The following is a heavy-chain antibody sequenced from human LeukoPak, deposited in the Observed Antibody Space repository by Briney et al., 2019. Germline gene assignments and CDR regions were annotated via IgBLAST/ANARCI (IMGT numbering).Heavy chain of an antibody. J-gene: IGHJ1*01. CDR2: IWYDGSNT. Sequence: GGSLRLSCAASGFTFSNFGMHWVRQAPGKGLEWVAVIWYDGSNTYSADSVKGRFTISRDNSKNTLYLQMNSLRAEDTAVYYCARDGGYGDYGYFQHWGQGTLVTVSS. CDR3: ARDGGYGDYGYFQH. D-gene: IGHD4-17*01. CDR1: GFTFSNFG. V-gene: IGHV3-33*01.